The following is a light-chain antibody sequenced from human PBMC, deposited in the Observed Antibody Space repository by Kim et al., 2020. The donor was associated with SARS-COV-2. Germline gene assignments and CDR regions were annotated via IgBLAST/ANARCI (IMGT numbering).Light chain of an antibody. Sequence: DIQMTQSPSSLSASVGDRVTITCQASQEISNYLNWYQQKPGKAPKLLIYDASNVETGVPSRFSGSESGTEFTFTISSLQPEDSATYFCQQYDNLPYTFGQGTRLEIK. CDR3: QQYDNLPYT. CDR2: DAS. CDR1: QEISNY. J-gene: IGKJ5*01. V-gene: IGKV1-33*01.